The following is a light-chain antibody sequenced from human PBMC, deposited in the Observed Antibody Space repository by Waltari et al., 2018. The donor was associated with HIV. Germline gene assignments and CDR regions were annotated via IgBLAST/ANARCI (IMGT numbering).Light chain of an antibody. CDR3: QQSYITPWT. CDR1: QTINTF. V-gene: IGKV1-39*01. J-gene: IGKJ1*01. CDR2: DST. Sequence: DIQMIQSPSSLSASVGDRVTITCRASQTINTFLNWYQQQPGKAPKVLIYDSTSLERGVPGRFRGSGSGTDFTLDIIGLEAEDFATYFCQQSYITPWTFGQGTKIEI.